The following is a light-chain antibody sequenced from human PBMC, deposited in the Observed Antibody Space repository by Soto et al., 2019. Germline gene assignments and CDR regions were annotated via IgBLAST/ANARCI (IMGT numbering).Light chain of an antibody. J-gene: IGKJ1*01. V-gene: IGKV1-5*01. CDR3: QQYYTYWHM. CDR1: QSISDY. CDR2: DAF. Sequence: DIQMTQSPSTLSASVGDRVIITCRASQSISDYLAWYQQKPGKAPKLLIYDAFNLESGVPSTFSGSGSGTEFTLTISSLQPDDFATYYCQQYYTYWHMFGQGTRVEIK.